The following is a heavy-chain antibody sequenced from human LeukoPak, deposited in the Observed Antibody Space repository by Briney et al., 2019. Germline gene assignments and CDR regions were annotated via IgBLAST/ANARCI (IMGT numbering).Heavy chain of an antibody. CDR2: ISYSGATK. Sequence: GGSLRLSCTASGFTFSSYAMTWVRQAPGKGLEWVSGISYSGATKYYADSVKGRFAISRDNSKNTLYLQMSSLRAEDTAVYYCAKDTGQWPIRTFDYWGQGTLVTVSS. V-gene: IGHV3-23*01. CDR3: AKDTGQWPIRTFDY. D-gene: IGHD6-19*01. J-gene: IGHJ4*02. CDR1: GFTFSSYA.